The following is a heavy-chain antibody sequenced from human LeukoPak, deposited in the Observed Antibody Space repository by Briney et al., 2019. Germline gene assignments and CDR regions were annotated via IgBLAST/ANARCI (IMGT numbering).Heavy chain of an antibody. D-gene: IGHD2-2*01. CDR2: IIPIFGTA. CDR1: GGTFSSYA. CDR3: ARGELGYCSSTSCQGGEYYYYMDV. J-gene: IGHJ6*03. Sequence: ASVKVSCKASGGTFSSYAISWVRQAPGQGLEWMGGIIPIFGTANYAQKFQGRVTITADESTSTAYMELSSLRSEDTAVYYCARGELGYCSSTSCQGGEYYYYMDVWGKGTTVTVSS. V-gene: IGHV1-69*13.